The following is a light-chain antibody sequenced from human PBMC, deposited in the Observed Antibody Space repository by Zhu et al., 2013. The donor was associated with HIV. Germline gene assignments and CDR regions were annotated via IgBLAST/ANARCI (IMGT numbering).Light chain of an antibody. Sequence: VVMAQSPLSLPVTIGQPASISCKSSQSLVHNDGDTYLNWFHQRPGQSPRRLIYKVSNRDSGVPDRFSGSGSDTDFTMNITRVEAEDVGIYYCMQGTQWPPSVGQGTRLEI. CDR2: KVS. V-gene: IGKV2-30*02. J-gene: IGKJ2*03. CDR3: MQGTQWPPS. CDR1: QSLVHNDGDTY.